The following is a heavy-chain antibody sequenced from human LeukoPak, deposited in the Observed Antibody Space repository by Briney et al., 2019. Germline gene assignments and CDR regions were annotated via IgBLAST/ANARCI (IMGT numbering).Heavy chain of an antibody. Sequence: GGSLRLSCAASGFTFSSYWMNWVRQAPGKGLEWVANIKQDGSEEYYVDSVKGRFTISRDNAQMSLYLQMNSLRAEDTAVYYCARVRDGSDQYFQHWGQGTLVTVSS. CDR1: GFTFSSYW. J-gene: IGHJ1*01. D-gene: IGHD5-24*01. CDR3: ARVRDGSDQYFQH. CDR2: IKQDGSEE. V-gene: IGHV3-7*05.